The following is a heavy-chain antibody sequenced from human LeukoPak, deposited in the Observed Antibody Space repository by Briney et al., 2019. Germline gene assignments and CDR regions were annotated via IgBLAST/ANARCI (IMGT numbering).Heavy chain of an antibody. Sequence: SETLSLTCTVSGGSITGYYWSWIRQPPGKGLEWIGHIYYSGSTNYNPSLKSRVTMSVDTSKNQFSLKLSSVTAADTAVYYCARDGGRGYSGEYYTDVWGKGTTVTISS. CDR1: GGSITGYY. D-gene: IGHD5-12*01. CDR2: IYYSGST. J-gene: IGHJ6*03. V-gene: IGHV4-59*12. CDR3: ARDGGRGYSGEYYTDV.